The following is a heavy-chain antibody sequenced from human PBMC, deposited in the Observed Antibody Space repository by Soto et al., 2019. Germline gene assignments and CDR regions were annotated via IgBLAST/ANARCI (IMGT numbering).Heavy chain of an antibody. J-gene: IGHJ4*02. Sequence: TGGSLRLSCAASGFTVSRYYMNWVRQAPGKGLEWVSIIYTGDNTFYADSVKGRFTISRDNSKNKLYLQMNSQRVEDTAIYYCARDPFGYGAPFDYWGQGTLVTVSS. CDR2: IYTGDNT. D-gene: IGHD4-17*01. V-gene: IGHV3-66*01. CDR3: ARDPFGYGAPFDY. CDR1: GFTVSRYY.